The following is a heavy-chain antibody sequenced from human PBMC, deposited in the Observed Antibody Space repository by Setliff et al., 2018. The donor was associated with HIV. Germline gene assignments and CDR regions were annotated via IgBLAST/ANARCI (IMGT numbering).Heavy chain of an antibody. CDR1: GGSISSYY. CDR3: ASLFRLSGFWISFLPDY. D-gene: IGHD3-3*01. V-gene: IGHV4-4*08. CDR2: IYTSGST. Sequence: PSETLSLTCTVSGGSISSYYWSWIRQPPGKALEWIGYIYTSGSTNYNPSLKRRVIISIDTSKDQFSLRLSSVTASDTAVYYCASLFRLSGFWISFLPDYWGQGILVTVSS. J-gene: IGHJ4*02.